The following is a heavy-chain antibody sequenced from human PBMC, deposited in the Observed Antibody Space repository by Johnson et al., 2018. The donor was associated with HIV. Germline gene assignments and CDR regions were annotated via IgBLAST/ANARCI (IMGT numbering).Heavy chain of an antibody. CDR2: IKTKTEGGTK. D-gene: IGHD6-25*01. CDR3: SVYFGTAFDF. V-gene: IGHV3-15*01. Sequence: VQLVESGGGLVKPGGSLRLSCAVYGLSFSKAWMSWVRQAPGKGLEWVGRIKTKTEGGTKDYAASVKGRFTISRDDSKNTLYLQMNSLKTEDTAVYYCSVYFGTAFDFWGQGTMVTVSS. J-gene: IGHJ3*01. CDR1: GLSFSKAW.